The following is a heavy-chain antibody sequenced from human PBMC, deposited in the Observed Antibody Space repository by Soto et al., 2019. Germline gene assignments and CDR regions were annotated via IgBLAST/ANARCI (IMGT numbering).Heavy chain of an antibody. CDR3: ARREGDCRGGSCPFYHD. D-gene: IGHD2-15*01. CDR1: GGSISSNNW. CDR2: IYHSGST. Sequence: QVQLQESGPGLVKPSETLSLTCAVSGGSISSNNWWSWVRQTSGKGLEWIGEIYHSGSTNYNPSLKSRVTISLDKSKNQSSLSLTSMTAADTAVYYCARREGDCRGGSCPFYHDWGQGTLVTASS. J-gene: IGHJ4*02. V-gene: IGHV4-4*02.